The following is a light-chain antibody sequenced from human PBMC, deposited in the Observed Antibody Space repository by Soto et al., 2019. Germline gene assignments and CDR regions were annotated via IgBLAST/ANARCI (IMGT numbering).Light chain of an antibody. Sequence: IVTTQSPDSLAVSLGERATINCKSSQSVLYSSNNKNCLAWYQQKPGEPPKLLIYWASTRESGVPDRFSGTGSGTDFTLTISSLQAEDVAVYYCQQYYSTPWTFGQGTKVEIK. V-gene: IGKV4-1*01. CDR1: QSVLYSSNNKNC. CDR3: QQYYSTPWT. CDR2: WAS. J-gene: IGKJ1*01.